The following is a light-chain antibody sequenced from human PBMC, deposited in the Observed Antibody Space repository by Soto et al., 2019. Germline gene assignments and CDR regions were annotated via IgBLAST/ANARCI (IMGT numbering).Light chain of an antibody. CDR1: QSVSSN. J-gene: IGKJ4*01. Sequence: EIVMTQSPATLSVSPGERATLSCRASQSVSSNLAWYQQKPGQAPSLLIYGASTRATGTPARFSGSGSGTEFTLTINSLQSEDFAIYYCQRYNNWPLTFGGGTKVDIK. CDR2: GAS. CDR3: QRYNNWPLT. V-gene: IGKV3-15*01.